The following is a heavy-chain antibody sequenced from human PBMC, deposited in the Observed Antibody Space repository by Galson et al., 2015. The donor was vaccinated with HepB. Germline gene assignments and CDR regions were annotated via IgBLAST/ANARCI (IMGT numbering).Heavy chain of an antibody. CDR1: GGSISSYY. CDR2: IYYSGST. D-gene: IGHD3-9*01. Sequence: LSLTCTVSGGSISSYYWSWIRQPPGKGLEWIGYIYYSGSTNYNPSLKSRVTISVDTSKNQFSLKLSSVTAADTAVYYCAKGDILTAYYYGMDVWGQGTTVTVSS. J-gene: IGHJ6*02. V-gene: IGHV4-59*01. CDR3: AKGDILTAYYYGMDV.